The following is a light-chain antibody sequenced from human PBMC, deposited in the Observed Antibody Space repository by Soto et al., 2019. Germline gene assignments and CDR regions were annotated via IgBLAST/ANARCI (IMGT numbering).Light chain of an antibody. CDR1: RSDVGGYNY. V-gene: IGLV2-14*03. CDR2: DVS. J-gene: IGLJ1*01. CDR3: SSYTTSNTRQIV. Sequence: QSALTQPASVSGSPGQSITISCTGTRSDVGGYNYVSWYQHHPSKAPKLMIFDVSNRPSGVSNRFSGSKSGNTASLTISGLQPEDEADYYCSSYTTSNTRQIVFGTGTKVTVL.